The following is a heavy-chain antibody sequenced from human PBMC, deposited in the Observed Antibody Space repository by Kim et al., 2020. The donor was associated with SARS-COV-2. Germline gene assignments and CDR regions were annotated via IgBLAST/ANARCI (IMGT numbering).Heavy chain of an antibody. Sequence: GGPLRLSCAASGFTFSNAWMSWVRQAPGKGLEWVGRIKSKTDGGTTDYAAPVKGRFTISRDDSKNTLYLQMNSLKTEDTAVYYCTTDSGYSYGYAHSFDYWGQGTLVTVSS. V-gene: IGHV3-15*01. CDR3: TTDSGYSYGYAHSFDY. D-gene: IGHD5-18*01. J-gene: IGHJ4*02. CDR2: IKSKTDGGTT. CDR1: GFTFSNAW.